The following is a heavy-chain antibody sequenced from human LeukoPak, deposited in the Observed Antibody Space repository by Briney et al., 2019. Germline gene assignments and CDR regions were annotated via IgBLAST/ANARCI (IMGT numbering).Heavy chain of an antibody. CDR1: GFAFSPYA. CDR2: ITGDSNTI. V-gene: IGHV3-48*01. Sequence: GGSLRLSCAASGFAFSPYAMNWVRQAPGKGLEWVSFITGDSNTIYYAASMKGRFTVSRDNAENSLYLQMNSLSAEDTAVYYCARDTMAGSFDYWGQGTLVTVSS. D-gene: IGHD6-19*01. CDR3: ARDTMAGSFDY. J-gene: IGHJ4*02.